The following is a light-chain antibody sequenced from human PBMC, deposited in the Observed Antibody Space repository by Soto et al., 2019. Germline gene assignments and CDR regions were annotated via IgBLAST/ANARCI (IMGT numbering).Light chain of an antibody. CDR1: SSDVGGYDY. V-gene: IGLV2-14*01. Sequence: QSALTQPASVSGSPGQSITISCTGTSSDVGGYDYVSWYQLHPGKAPKLMVFEVNNRPSGVSYRFSGSKSGNTASPTISGLQAEDEADYFCRSNSISTAYLFGTGTKVTV. CDR2: EVN. J-gene: IGLJ1*01. CDR3: RSNSISTAYL.